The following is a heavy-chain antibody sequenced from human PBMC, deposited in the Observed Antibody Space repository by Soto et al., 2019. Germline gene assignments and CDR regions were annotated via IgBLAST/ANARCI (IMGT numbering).Heavy chain of an antibody. D-gene: IGHD3-10*01. Sequence: SVKVSCKASGYTFTSYYMHWVRQAPGQGLEWMGIINPSGGSTSYAQKFQGRVTMTRDTSTSTVYMELSSLRSEDTAVYYCARDLSLTMVRGVSMDVWGQGTTVTVSS. CDR2: INPSGGST. V-gene: IGHV1-46*01. J-gene: IGHJ6*02. CDR3: ARDLSLTMVRGVSMDV. CDR1: GYTFTSYY.